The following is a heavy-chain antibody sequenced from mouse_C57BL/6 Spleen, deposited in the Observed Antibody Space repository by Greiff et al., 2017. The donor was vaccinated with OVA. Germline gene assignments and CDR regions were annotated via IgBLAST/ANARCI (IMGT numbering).Heavy chain of an antibody. CDR1: GYTFTDYY. Sequence: EVQLQQSGPELVKPGASVKISCKASGYTFTDYYMNWVKQSHGKSLEWIGDINPTNGGTSYNQKFKGKATLTVDKSSSTAYRELRSLTSEDSAVYYCARRVYYGSRRYFDVWGKGTTVTVSS. CDR3: ARRVYYGSRRYFDV. D-gene: IGHD1-1*01. J-gene: IGHJ1*03. V-gene: IGHV1-26*01. CDR2: INPTNGGT.